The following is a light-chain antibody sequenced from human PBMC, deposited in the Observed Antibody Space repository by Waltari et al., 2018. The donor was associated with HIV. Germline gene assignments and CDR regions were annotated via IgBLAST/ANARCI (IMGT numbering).Light chain of an antibody. V-gene: IGLV1-47*01. Sequence: QSVLTQAPSASGTPGQRVTISCSGRTSTLGSNYVSWYPQLPGTAPKLLIYWNTQRPSGVPDRFSGSKSGTSASLAISGLRSEDEADYYCAAWDDSLSGLWVFGGGTKLTVL. J-gene: IGLJ3*02. CDR3: AAWDDSLSGLWV. CDR2: WNT. CDR1: TSTLGSNY.